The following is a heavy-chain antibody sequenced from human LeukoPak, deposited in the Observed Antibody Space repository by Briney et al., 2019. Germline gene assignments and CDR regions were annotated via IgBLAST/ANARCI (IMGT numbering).Heavy chain of an antibody. CDR2: ISESGGSK. V-gene: IGHV3-23*01. CDR3: ATGGSMAHEGIHY. D-gene: IGHD2/OR15-2a*01. CDR1: GFTFSTNA. J-gene: IGHJ4*02. Sequence: PGGSLRLSWVASGFTFSTNAMSWVRPAPGKGLEWVSTISESGGSKYYADSMKGRFTISRDNSKDTLYLQMNYLRADDTAVYYCATGGSMAHEGIHYWGQGTLVTVSS.